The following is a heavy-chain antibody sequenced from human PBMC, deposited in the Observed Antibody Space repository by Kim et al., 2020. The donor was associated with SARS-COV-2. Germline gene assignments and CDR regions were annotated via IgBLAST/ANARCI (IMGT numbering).Heavy chain of an antibody. Sequence: SETLSLTCAVYGGSFSGYYWSWIRQPPGKGLEWIGEINHSGSTNYNPSLKSRVTISVDTSKNQFSLKLSSVTAADTAVYYCARGRGSFIVATIAQRLRSGFFDYRGQGTLVTVSS. CDR2: INHSGST. CDR1: GGSFSGYY. V-gene: IGHV4-34*01. D-gene: IGHD5-12*01. CDR3: ARGRGSFIVATIAQRLRSGFFDY. J-gene: IGHJ4*02.